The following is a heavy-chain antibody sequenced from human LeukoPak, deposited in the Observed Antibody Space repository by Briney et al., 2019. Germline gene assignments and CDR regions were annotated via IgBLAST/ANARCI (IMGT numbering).Heavy chain of an antibody. Sequence: GASVKVSCKASGFTFTSSAVQWVRQARGQRLEWIGWIVVGSGNTNYAQKLQERVTITRDTSTSTAYMELSSLRSEDTAVYYCAAGYCSGGSCYPYYYYGMDVWGQGTTVTVSS. CDR1: GFTFTSSA. CDR3: AAGYCSGGSCYPYYYYGMDV. CDR2: IVVGSGNT. D-gene: IGHD2-15*01. J-gene: IGHJ6*02. V-gene: IGHV1-58*01.